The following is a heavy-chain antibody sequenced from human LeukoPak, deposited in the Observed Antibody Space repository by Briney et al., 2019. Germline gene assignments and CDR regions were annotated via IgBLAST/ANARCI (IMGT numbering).Heavy chain of an antibody. J-gene: IGHJ4*02. CDR3: ARPQGFQLLDLEY. CDR1: GGSISSYY. V-gene: IGHV4-59*08. Sequence: PSETLSLTCTVSGGSISSYYWSWIRQPPGKGLEWIGYISYTGSTNYNPSLKSRVTISVDTSKNQFSLKLSSVTAADTAVYYCARPQGFQLLDLEYWGQGTLVTVSS. D-gene: IGHD2-2*02. CDR2: ISYTGST.